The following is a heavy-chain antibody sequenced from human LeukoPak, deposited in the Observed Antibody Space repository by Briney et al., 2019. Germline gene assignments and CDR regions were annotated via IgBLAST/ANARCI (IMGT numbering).Heavy chain of an antibody. CDR3: GRQLVGATAYYFDY. J-gene: IGHJ4*02. CDR1: GGSISSSSFS. V-gene: IGHV4-39*01. Sequence: PSETLSLTCTVSGGSISSSSFSWGWIRQPPGKGLEWIANIYYTGSTYYSPSLQSRVTISVDTSKNQFYLKLSSVTAADTAVYYRGRQLVGATAYYFDYWGQGTLVTVSS. CDR2: IYYTGST. D-gene: IGHD1-26*01.